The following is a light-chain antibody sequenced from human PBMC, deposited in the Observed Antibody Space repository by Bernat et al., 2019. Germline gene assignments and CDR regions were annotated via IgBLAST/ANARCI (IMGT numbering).Light chain of an antibody. Sequence: EIVLTQSPGTLSLSPGERATLSCRASQSVSSSLLAWYQQKPGQAPRLLIYAASSRATGIPDRFSGGGSGTDFTLTISRLEPEDFAVYYCQQYGSSPMYTFGQGTKLEIK. CDR2: AAS. CDR3: QQYGSSPMYT. J-gene: IGKJ2*01. CDR1: QSVSSSL. V-gene: IGKV3-20*01.